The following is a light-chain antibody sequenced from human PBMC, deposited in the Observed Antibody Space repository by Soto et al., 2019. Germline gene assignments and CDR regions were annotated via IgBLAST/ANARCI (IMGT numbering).Light chain of an antibody. CDR2: EVT. CDR1: SSDVGGYNY. J-gene: IGLJ2*01. V-gene: IGLV2-14*01. Sequence: QSVLTQPASVSGSPGQSITISCIGTSSDVGGYNYVSWYQQHPGRAPKLMIYEVTNRPSGVSNRFSGSKSGNTASLTISGLQAEDEAEYYCSSYTSSSTHVVFGGGTKVTVL. CDR3: SSYTSSSTHVV.